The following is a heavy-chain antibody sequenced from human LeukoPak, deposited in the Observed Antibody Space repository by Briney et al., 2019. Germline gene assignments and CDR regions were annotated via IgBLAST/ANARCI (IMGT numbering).Heavy chain of an antibody. J-gene: IGHJ4*02. CDR3: ARDLSYYDSSGYLH. D-gene: IGHD3-22*01. CDR2: ISGSGGST. V-gene: IGHV3-23*01. Sequence: GGSLRLSCAASGFTFSSYAMSWVRQAPGKGLEWVSAISGSGGSTYYADSVKGRFTISRDNSKNTLYLQMNSLRAEDTAVYYCARDLSYYDSSGYLHWGQGTLVTVSS. CDR1: GFTFSSYA.